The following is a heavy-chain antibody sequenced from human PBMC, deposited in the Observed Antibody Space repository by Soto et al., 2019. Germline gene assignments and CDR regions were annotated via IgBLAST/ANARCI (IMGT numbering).Heavy chain of an antibody. D-gene: IGHD2-8*01. CDR2: FDPEDGET. CDR1: GYTLTVLS. Sequence: ASVKVSCKVSGYTLTVLSMHWVRQAPGKGLEWMGGFDPEDGETIYAQKFQGRVTMTEDTSTDTAYMELSSLRSEDTAVYYCATDRLYVSPPMSFDYWGQGTLVTVSS. CDR3: ATDRLYVSPPMSFDY. J-gene: IGHJ4*02. V-gene: IGHV1-24*01.